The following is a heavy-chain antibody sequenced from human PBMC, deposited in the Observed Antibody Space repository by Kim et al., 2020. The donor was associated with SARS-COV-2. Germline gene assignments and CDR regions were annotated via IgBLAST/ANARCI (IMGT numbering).Heavy chain of an antibody. CDR2: ISSSTSYI. V-gene: IGHV3-21*01. J-gene: IGHJ4*02. CDR3: ASSIYYGSGSFDY. D-gene: IGHD3-10*01. CDR1: GFTFSTFA. Sequence: GGSLRLSCAASGFTFSTFAMNWVRQTPGKGLEWVSSISSSTSYIYYADSVKGRFTISRDNAENSLYLQMNSLRAEDTAMYYCASSIYYGSGSFDYWGQGT.